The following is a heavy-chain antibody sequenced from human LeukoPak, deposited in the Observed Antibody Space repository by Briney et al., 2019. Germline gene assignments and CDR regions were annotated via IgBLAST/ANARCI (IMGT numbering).Heavy chain of an antibody. CDR3: ARVATIVPNYYYYYMDV. V-gene: IGHV1-8*01. CDR2: MNPSSGNT. CDR1: GYTFTSYD. J-gene: IGHJ6*03. Sequence: ASVKVSFKASGYTFTSYDINWVRQATGQGLEWMGWMNPSSGNTGYAQKFQGRVTMTRNTSISTAYMELSSLRSEDTAVYYSARVATIVPNYYYYYMDVRGKGTTVTVSS. D-gene: IGHD5-12*01.